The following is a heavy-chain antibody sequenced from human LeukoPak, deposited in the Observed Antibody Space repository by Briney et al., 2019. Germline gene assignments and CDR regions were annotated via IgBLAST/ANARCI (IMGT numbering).Heavy chain of an antibody. J-gene: IGHJ4*02. D-gene: IGHD2-21*02. CDR3: ARQGMGDHRVFDY. Sequence: PETLSLTCTVSGDSISSYYWSWIRQPAGKGVEWIGRIYASGTTNYNPSLKSRVTMSVDTSKNEFSLNLISVTAADTAVFYCARQGMGDHRVFDYWGQGTLVTVSS. CDR2: IYASGTT. CDR1: GDSISSYY. V-gene: IGHV4-4*07.